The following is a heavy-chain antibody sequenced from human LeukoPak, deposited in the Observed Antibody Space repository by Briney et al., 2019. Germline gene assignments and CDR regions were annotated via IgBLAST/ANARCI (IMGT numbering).Heavy chain of an antibody. CDR2: ISASGGTT. CDR1: GVTFSGYS. Sequence: GGSLRLSCSTSGVTFSGYSMNWVRRAPGKGLEWLSYISASGGTTYYADSVNGRFTISRDNAKNSLFLEMNSLRVDDTAMYFCARSSLERHYSFDFWGRGTLVTVFS. J-gene: IGHJ4*02. CDR3: ARSSLERHYSFDF. D-gene: IGHD1-1*01. V-gene: IGHV3-48*01.